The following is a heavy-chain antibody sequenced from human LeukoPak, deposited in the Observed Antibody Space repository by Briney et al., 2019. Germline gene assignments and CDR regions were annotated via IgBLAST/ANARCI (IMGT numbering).Heavy chain of an antibody. CDR1: GFTFSSYG. D-gene: IGHD3-3*01. V-gene: IGHV3-30*18. Sequence: GGSLRLSCAASGFTFSSYGMHWVRQAPGKGLEWVAVISYDGSNKYYADSVKGRFTISRDNSKNTLYLKMNSLRAEDTAVYYCAKDLGEYDYYYGMDVWGQGTTVTVSS. CDR3: AKDLGEYDYYYGMDV. CDR2: ISYDGSNK. J-gene: IGHJ6*02.